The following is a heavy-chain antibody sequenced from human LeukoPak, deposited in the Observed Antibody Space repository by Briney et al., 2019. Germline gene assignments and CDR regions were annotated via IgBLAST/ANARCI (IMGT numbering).Heavy chain of an antibody. V-gene: IGHV3-7*01. CDR2: IKQDGSEK. J-gene: IGHJ4*02. D-gene: IGHD3-10*01. CDR1: GFAFNTYW. Sequence: PGGSLRLSCVASGFAFNTYWMSWVRQAPGKGLEWVANIKQDGSEKYYVDSVKGRSTISRDNANKSLFLQMNSLRAEDTAVYFCARSYDYYYGSGNFSPFWKYWGQGTLVTVSS. CDR3: ARSYDYYYGSGNFSPFWKY.